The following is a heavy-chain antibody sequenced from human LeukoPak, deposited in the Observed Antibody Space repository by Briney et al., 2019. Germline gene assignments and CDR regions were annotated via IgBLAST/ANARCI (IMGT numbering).Heavy chain of an antibody. J-gene: IGHJ4*02. CDR3: ARGRGTTSSNFDY. CDR2: INPNNGGT. V-gene: IGHV1-2*02. CDR1: GYTFTGYY. Sequence: GASVKVSCKASGYTFTGYYMHWVRQAPGQGLEWMGWINPNNGGTNYAQKFQGRVSMTRDTSISTAYMELRRLTSDDTAVYYCARGRGTTSSNFDYWGQGTLVTVSS. D-gene: IGHD2-2*01.